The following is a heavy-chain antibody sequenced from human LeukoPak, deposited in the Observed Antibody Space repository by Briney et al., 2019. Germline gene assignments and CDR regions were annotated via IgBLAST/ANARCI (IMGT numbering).Heavy chain of an antibody. Sequence: GGSLRLSCAASGFTFSSYAMCWVRQGTGEGLEWVSAISGGGDMTHYTDSVKGRFTISRDNSRNVLYLQMNSLRADDAAIYYCARGYCTSTNCNNWFDPWGQGALVTVSS. D-gene: IGHD2-2*01. CDR3: ARGYCTSTNCNNWFDP. J-gene: IGHJ5*02. CDR1: GFTFSSYA. CDR2: ISGGGDMT. V-gene: IGHV3-23*01.